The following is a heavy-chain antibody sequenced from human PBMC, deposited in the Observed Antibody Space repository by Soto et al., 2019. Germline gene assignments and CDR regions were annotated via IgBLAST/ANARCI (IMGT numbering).Heavy chain of an antibody. Sequence: QVQLVESGGGVVQPGRSLRLSCAASGFTFSSYAMHWVRQAPGKGLEWVAVISYDGSNKYYADSVKGRFTISRDNSTNTLYLQLNSLRAEDTAVYYCARVSLYSGGHKTSDYWGQGPLVTVSS. V-gene: IGHV3-30-3*01. J-gene: IGHJ4*02. D-gene: IGHD1-26*01. CDR3: ARVSLYSGGHKTSDY. CDR1: GFTFSSYA. CDR2: ISYDGSNK.